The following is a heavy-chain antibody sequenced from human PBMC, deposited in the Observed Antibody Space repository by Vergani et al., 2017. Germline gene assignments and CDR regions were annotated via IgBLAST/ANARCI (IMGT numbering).Heavy chain of an antibody. CDR2: IYYSGST. V-gene: IGHV4-39*07. D-gene: IGHD3-10*01. CDR1: GGSISSSSYY. CDR3: AXYPRGLLWFGELLNGMDV. Sequence: QLQLQESGPGLVKPSETLSLTGTVSGGSISSSSYYWGWIRQPPGKGLEWIGSIYYSGSTYYNPSLKSRVTISVDTSKNQFSLKLSSVTAADPAVYYCAXYPRGLLWFGELLNGMDVWGQGTTVTVSS. J-gene: IGHJ6*02.